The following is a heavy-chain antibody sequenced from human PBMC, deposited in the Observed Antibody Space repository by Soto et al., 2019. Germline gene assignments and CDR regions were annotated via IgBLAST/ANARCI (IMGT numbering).Heavy chain of an antibody. D-gene: IGHD1-26*01. V-gene: IGHV1-2*04. Sequence: ASVKVSCKASGYTFTSYDINWVRQATGQGLEWMGWINPNSGATNSAQKFQGWVTMTRDTSITTAYMELSRLISDDTAVYYCAREYSGSYDWFDPWGQGTLVTVSS. CDR2: INPNSGAT. CDR3: AREYSGSYDWFDP. J-gene: IGHJ5*02. CDR1: GYTFTSYD.